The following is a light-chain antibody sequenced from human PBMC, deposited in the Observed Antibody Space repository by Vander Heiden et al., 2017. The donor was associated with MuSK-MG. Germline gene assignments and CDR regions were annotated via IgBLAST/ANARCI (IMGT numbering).Light chain of an antibody. J-gene: IGKJ4*01. V-gene: IGKV3-11*01. CDR2: DAS. Sequence: EIVSTQSPATLSLSPGERATLSCRASQSVSSYLDWYQQKPGQAPRLLIYDASNRANGIPDRFSGSGSGTDFTLTISSLEPEDFAVYYWQQRSNLLTFGGGTKVEIK. CDR3: QQRSNLLT. CDR1: QSVSSY.